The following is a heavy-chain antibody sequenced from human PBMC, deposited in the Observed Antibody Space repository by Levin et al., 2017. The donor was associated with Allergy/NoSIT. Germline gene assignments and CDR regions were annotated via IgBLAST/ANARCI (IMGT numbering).Heavy chain of an antibody. CDR3: ARDRGGSYLDY. CDR2: ISWEGNNE. Sequence: GGSLRLSCAASGFTFSSYGMHWVRQAPGKGLEGVAVISWEGNNENYADSVKGRFTISRDNSKKTLYLQMNSLRPEDTAVYYCARDRGGSYLDYWGQGTLVTVSS. CDR1: GFTFSSYG. D-gene: IGHD1-26*01. J-gene: IGHJ4*02. V-gene: IGHV3-30*03.